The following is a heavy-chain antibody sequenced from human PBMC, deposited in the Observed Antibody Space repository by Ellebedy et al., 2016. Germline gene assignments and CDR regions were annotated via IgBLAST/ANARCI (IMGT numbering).Heavy chain of an antibody. D-gene: IGHD4-23*01. Sequence: ASVKVSCXASGYTFMNHDIIWVRQAPGQGLEWMGGSNKRNHAQKFQGRVSMTTDTSTSTAYMELRSLRFDDTAVYYCARETRDGVGTSEAFYDPWGQGTLVTVS. CDR3: ARETRDGVGTSEAFYDP. CDR1: GYTFMNHD. CDR2: SNKR. J-gene: IGHJ5*02. V-gene: IGHV1-18*01.